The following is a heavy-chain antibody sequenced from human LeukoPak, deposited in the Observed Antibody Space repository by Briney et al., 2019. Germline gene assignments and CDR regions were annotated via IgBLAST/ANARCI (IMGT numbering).Heavy chain of an antibody. J-gene: IGHJ5*02. CDR1: GGPFKNNNYY. V-gene: IGHV4-39*01. D-gene: IGHD3-22*01. CDR3: ARGRDYDSAGSYFNWFDP. Sequence: SETLSLTCTVSGGPFKNNNYYWARFRQPPGKGLEWIGRLYFSGRTYYNPSLKSPATISGDTAKSQFPLKMTSMTAADTAFYYCARGRDYDSAGSYFNWFDPWGQGTLVAVSS. CDR2: LYFSGRT.